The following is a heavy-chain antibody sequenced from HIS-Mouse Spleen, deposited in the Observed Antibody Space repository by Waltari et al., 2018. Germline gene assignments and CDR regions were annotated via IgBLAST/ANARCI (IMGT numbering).Heavy chain of an antibody. CDR1: GFTFSSYA. CDR3: ARDHSGWYFDY. V-gene: IGHV3-30-3*01. CDR2: ISYDGSNK. Sequence: QVQLVESGGGVVQPGRSLRLSCAASGFTFSSYAMHWVRQAPGKGLEWVAVISYDGSNKYYADSVQGRFTISRDNSKNTLYLQMNSLRAEDTAVYYCARDHSGWYFDYWGQGTLVTVSS. J-gene: IGHJ4*02. D-gene: IGHD6-19*01.